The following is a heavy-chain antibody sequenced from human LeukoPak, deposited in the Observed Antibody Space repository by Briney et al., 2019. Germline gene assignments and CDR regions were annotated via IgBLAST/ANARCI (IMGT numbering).Heavy chain of an antibody. CDR3: ARDRDYYDSSGYYPLDY. CDR2: INPNSGGT. D-gene: IGHD3-22*01. Sequence: GASVKVSCKASGYTFTDYYMHWVRQAPGQGLEWVGWINPNSGGTNYAQKFQGRVTMTRDTSISTAYMELTRLRSDDTAVYYCARDRDYYDSSGYYPLDYWGQGSLVTVSS. CDR1: GYTFTDYY. V-gene: IGHV1-2*02. J-gene: IGHJ4*02.